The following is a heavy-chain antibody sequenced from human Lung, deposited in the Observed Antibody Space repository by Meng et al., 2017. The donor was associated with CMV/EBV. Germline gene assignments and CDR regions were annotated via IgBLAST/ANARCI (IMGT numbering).Heavy chain of an antibody. D-gene: IGHD6-19*01. J-gene: IGHJ4*02. Sequence: ESLKISCAASGFTFSSFTMNWVRQAPGKGLEWVSSISYTSHYIYYADSLKGRFTISRDNARNSLYLQMNSLRAEDTAVYYCAGSRSGRYSPFYYWGQGTLVTVSS. CDR2: ISYTSHYI. CDR1: GFTFSSFT. CDR3: AGSRSGRYSPFYY. V-gene: IGHV3-21*01.